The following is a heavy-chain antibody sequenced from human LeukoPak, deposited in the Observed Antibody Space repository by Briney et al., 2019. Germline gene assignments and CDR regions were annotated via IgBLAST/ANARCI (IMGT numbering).Heavy chain of an antibody. CDR2: ISNSGGGST. D-gene: IGHD6-19*01. V-gene: IGHV3-23*01. J-gene: IGHJ4*02. CDR1: GFTLSSYA. CDR3: AKKTGYSSGWYVEY. Sequence: PGGSLRLSCTASGFTLSSYAMSWVRQPPGRGLEWVSSISNSGGGSTNYADSVKGRFTISRDNSKNTLYLQMNSLRADDTAVYYCAKKTGYSSGWYVEYWGQGTLVTVSS.